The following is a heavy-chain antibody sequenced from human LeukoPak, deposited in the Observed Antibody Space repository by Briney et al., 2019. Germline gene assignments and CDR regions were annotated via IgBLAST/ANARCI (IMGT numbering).Heavy chain of an antibody. CDR3: ARGWDYDSGGRPTAYVY. D-gene: IGHD3-22*01. CDR2: MIPIFGTA. V-gene: IGHV1-69*06. Sequence: GSSVKVSCKASGGTFSNYAINWVRQAPGQGLEWMGGMIPIFGTANYAQKLQGRVTIIADKSTSTVYMELNSLKSEDTAVYYCARGWDYDSGGRPTAYVYWGQGTLVTVSS. J-gene: IGHJ4*02. CDR1: GGTFSNYA.